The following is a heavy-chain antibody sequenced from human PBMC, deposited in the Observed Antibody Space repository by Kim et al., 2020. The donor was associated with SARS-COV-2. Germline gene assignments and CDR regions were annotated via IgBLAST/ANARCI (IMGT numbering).Heavy chain of an antibody. V-gene: IGHV1-69*13. CDR1: GGTFSSYA. Sequence: SVKVSCKASGGTFSSYAISWVRQAPGQGLEWMGGIIPIFGTANYAQKFQGRVTITADESTSTAYMELSSLRSEDTAVYYCARVSTHHDSYMIVVVPRYYYYGMDVWGQGTTVTVSS. D-gene: IGHD3-22*01. J-gene: IGHJ6*02. CDR3: ARVSTHHDSYMIVVVPRYYYYGMDV. CDR2: IIPIFGTA.